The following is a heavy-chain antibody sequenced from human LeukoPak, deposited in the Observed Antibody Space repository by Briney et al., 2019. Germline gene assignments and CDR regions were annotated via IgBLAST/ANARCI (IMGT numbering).Heavy chain of an antibody. CDR1: GFTFSDHY. Sequence: GGSLRLSCAASGFTFSDHYMDWVRQAPGKGLEWVGRTRNKANSYTTEYAASVKGRFTISRDDSKNSLYLQMNSLKTEDTAVYYCATYGSSPWKGYDAFDIWGQGTMVTVSS. CDR3: ATYGSSPWKGYDAFDI. J-gene: IGHJ3*02. D-gene: IGHD6-6*01. V-gene: IGHV3-72*01. CDR2: TRNKANSYTT.